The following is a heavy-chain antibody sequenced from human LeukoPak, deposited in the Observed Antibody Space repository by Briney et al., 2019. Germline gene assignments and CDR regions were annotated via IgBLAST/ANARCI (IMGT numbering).Heavy chain of an antibody. V-gene: IGHV1-69*01. CDR2: IIPIFGTA. J-gene: IGHJ1*01. D-gene: IGHD1-14*01. Sequence: SVKVSCKASGSTFSSYAISWVRQAPGQGLEWMGGIIPIFGTANYAQKFQGRVTITADESTSTAYMELSSLRSEDTAVYYCAEGNTEAEYFQHWGQGTLVTVSS. CDR3: AEGNTEAEYFQH. CDR1: GSTFSSYA.